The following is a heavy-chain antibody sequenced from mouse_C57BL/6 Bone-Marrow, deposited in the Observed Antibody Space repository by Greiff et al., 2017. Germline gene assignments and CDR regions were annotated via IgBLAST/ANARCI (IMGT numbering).Heavy chain of an antibody. CDR1: GFTFSDYG. CDR2: ISSGSSTI. CDR3: APTYYSNYDYAMDY. J-gene: IGHJ4*01. Sequence: EVKLVESGGGLVKPGGSLKLSCAASGFTFSDYGMHWVRQAPEKGLEWVAYISSGSSTIYYADTVKGRFTISRDNAKNTLFLQMTSLRSEDTAMYYCAPTYYSNYDYAMDYWGQGTSVTVSS. D-gene: IGHD2-5*01. V-gene: IGHV5-17*01.